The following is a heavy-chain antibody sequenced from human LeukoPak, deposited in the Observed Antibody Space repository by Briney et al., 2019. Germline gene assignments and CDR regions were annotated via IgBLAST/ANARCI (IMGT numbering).Heavy chain of an antibody. V-gene: IGHV4-59*01. J-gene: IGHJ4*02. CDR2: IYDSGST. CDR3: ARVGGYGHFNY. Sequence: SETLSLTCTLSGGSISSYYWSWIRQPPGKGLEWIGYIYDSGSTNYNPSLKSRVTISVDTSNNQFSLKLSSVTAADTALYYWARVGGYGHFNYWGQGTLVTVSS. D-gene: IGHD5-18*01. CDR1: GGSISSYY.